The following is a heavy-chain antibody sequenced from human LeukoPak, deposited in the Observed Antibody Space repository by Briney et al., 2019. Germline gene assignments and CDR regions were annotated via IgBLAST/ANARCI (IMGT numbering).Heavy chain of an antibody. CDR2: ISSSSSYI. Sequence: PGGSLRLSCAASGFTFSSYSMNWVRQAPGKGLEWVSSISSSSSYIYYADSVKGRFTISRDNAKNSLYLQMNSLRADDTAVYYCARAPLGYCSGGSCYDLDYWGQGTLVTVSS. V-gene: IGHV3-21*01. J-gene: IGHJ4*02. CDR3: ARAPLGYCSGGSCYDLDY. D-gene: IGHD2-15*01. CDR1: GFTFSSYS.